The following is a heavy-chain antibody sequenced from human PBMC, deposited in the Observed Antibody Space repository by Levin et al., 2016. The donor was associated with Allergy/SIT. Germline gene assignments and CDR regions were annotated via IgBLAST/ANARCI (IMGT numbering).Heavy chain of an antibody. Sequence: GESLKISCTTSGFTFGSFAMNWVRQAPGKGLEWISTITGGGENTYNADSVKGRFTISRDNSKNTLFVQMNSLRVEDTAVYYCAKVSGYSYGWFDYWGPGNPGHRLP. D-gene: IGHD5-18*01. V-gene: IGHV3-23*01. CDR1: GFTFGSFA. CDR2: ITGGGENT. J-gene: IGHJ4*02. CDR3: AKVSGYSYGWFDY.